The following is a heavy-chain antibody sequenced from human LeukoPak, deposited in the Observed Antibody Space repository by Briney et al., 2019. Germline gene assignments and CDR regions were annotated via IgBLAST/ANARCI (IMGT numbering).Heavy chain of an antibody. CDR3: ARDRGIPGWFDP. J-gene: IGHJ5*02. CDR2: ISAVNGNT. Sequence: GASVKVSCKASGYTFTSYAMHWVRQAPGQRLEWMGWISAVNGNTKYSQEFQGRVTITRDTSASTAYMVLSRLRSEDMAVYYCARDRGIPGWFDPWGQGTLVTVSS. V-gene: IGHV1-3*03. CDR1: GYTFTSYA. D-gene: IGHD2-15*01.